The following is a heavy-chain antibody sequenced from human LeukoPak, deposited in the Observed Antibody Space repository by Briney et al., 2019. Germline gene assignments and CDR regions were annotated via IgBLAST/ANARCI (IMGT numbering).Heavy chain of an antibody. CDR2: INRDGSER. V-gene: IGHV3-7*03. Sequence: SGGSLRLSCAASGFTFSNYWMTWVRQAPGKGLEWVANINRDGSERYHVDSVKGRFTISRDDAKSSLYLQMNSLRAEDTAVYYCARRNAMDVWGQGTTVIVFS. J-gene: IGHJ6*02. CDR3: ARRNAMDV. CDR1: GFTFSNYW.